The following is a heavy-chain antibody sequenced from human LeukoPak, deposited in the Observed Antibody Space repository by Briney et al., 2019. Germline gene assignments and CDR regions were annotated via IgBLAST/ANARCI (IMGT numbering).Heavy chain of an antibody. Sequence: GASVKVSCKASGYTFTSYDINWVRQATGQGLEWMGWMNPNSGNTDYAQKFQGRVTTTRNTFISTAYMELSSLRSGGTAVYYCARGLVGATLYYYYGMDVWGQGTTVTVSS. D-gene: IGHD1-26*01. CDR3: ARGLVGATLYYYYGMDV. J-gene: IGHJ6*02. CDR2: MNPNSGNT. V-gene: IGHV1-8*01. CDR1: GYTFTSYD.